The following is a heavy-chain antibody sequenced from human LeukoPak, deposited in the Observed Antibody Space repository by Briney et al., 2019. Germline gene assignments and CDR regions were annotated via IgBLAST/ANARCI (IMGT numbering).Heavy chain of an antibody. D-gene: IGHD5-18*01. CDR2: IKQDGSEK. CDR1: GFTFNRYW. J-gene: IGHJ4*02. V-gene: IGHV3-7*03. CDR3: ATYRQIQVPFEF. Sequence: GGSLRLSCAASGFTFNRYWMSWVRQAPGKGLEWVANIKQDGSEKYYVDSVKGRFTISRDNAKNSLYLQMNSLRAEDTATYYCATYRQIQVPFEFWGQGTLVTVSS.